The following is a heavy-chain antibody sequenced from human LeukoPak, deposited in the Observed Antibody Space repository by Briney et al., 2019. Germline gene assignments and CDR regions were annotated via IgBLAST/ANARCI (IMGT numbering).Heavy chain of an antibody. J-gene: IGHJ6*03. D-gene: IGHD2-15*01. CDR1: GGTFSTYV. CDR3: AVNQAGYCGGGSCYRHEFYYMDV. CDR2: IIPVFGTA. V-gene: IGHV1-69*06. Sequence: GSSVKVSCKASGGTFSTYVISWVRQAPGQGPEWMGGIIPVFGTANYAEKFQDRVTITADKSTSKAYMELSSLRSEDTAMYYCAVNQAGYCGGGSCYRHEFYYMDVWGKGTSVTVSS.